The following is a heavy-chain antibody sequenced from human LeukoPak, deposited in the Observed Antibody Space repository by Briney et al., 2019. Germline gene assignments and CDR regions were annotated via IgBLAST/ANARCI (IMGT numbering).Heavy chain of an antibody. V-gene: IGHV1-69*13. CDR2: IIPIFGTA. D-gene: IGHD7-27*01. J-gene: IGHJ4*02. Sequence: ASVKVSCKASGGTFSSYAISWVRQAPGQGLEWMGGIIPIFGTANYAQKFQGRVTITADEPTSTAYMELSSLRSEDTAVYYCARDPGANWGAVDYWGQGTLVTVSS. CDR3: ARDPGANWGAVDY. CDR1: GGTFSSYA.